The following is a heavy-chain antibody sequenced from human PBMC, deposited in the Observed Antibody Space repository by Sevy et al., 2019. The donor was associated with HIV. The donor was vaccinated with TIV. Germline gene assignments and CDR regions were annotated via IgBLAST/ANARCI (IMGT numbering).Heavy chain of an antibody. CDR3: ARQSGGITMVRGPTPFN. V-gene: IGHV4-39*01. Sequence: SETLSLTCTVSGGSISSSSYYWGWIRQPPGKGLEWTGSIYYSGSTYYNPSLKSRVTISVDTSKNQFSLKLSSVTAADTAVYYCARQSGGITMVRGPTPFNWGQGTPVTVSS. CDR1: GGSISSSSYY. D-gene: IGHD3-10*01. CDR2: IYYSGST. J-gene: IGHJ4*02.